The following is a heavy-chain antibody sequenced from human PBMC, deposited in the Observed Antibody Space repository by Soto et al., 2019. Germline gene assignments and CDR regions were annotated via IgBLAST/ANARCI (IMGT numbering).Heavy chain of an antibody. V-gene: IGHV3-30*18. CDR3: AKDLLRYFDWSPLDY. J-gene: IGHJ4*02. CDR2: ISYDGSNK. D-gene: IGHD3-9*01. Sequence: SGFTFSNYGMHWVRQAPGKGLEWVAVISYDGSNKYYADSVKGRFTISRDNSKNTLYLQMNSLRAEDTAVYYCAKDLLRYFDWSPLDYWGQGTLVTV. CDR1: GFTFSNYG.